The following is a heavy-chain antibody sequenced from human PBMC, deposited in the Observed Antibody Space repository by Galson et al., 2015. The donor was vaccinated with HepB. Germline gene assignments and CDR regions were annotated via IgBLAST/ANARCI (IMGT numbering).Heavy chain of an antibody. CDR3: ARGGAARSGPYYYDSSGYWPYASDI. CDR1: GFTVSSNY. J-gene: IGHJ3*02. D-gene: IGHD3-22*01. V-gene: IGHV3-66*01. Sequence: SLRLSCAASGFTVSSNYMSWVRQAPGKGLEWVSVIYSGGSTYYADSVKGRFTISRDNSKNTLYLQMNSLRAEDTAVYYCARGGAARSGPYYYDSSGYWPYASDIWGQGTMVTVSS. CDR2: IYSGGST.